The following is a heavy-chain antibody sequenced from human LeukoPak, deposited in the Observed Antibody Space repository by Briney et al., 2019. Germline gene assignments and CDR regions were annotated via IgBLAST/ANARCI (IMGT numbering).Heavy chain of an antibody. CDR1: GFAFSSNY. CDR3: ARDGGYSGSLD. V-gene: IGHV3-66*01. J-gene: IGHJ4*02. D-gene: IGHD5-12*01. CDR2: IYSGGST. Sequence: GGSLRLSCAASGFAFSSNYMSWVRQAPGKGLEWVSVIYSGGSTYYADSVKGRFTISRDNSKNTLYLQMNSLRAEDTAVYYCARDGGYSGSLDWGQGTLVTVSS.